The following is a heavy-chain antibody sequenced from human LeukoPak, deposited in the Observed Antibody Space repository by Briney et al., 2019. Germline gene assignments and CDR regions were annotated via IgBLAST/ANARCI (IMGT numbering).Heavy chain of an antibody. V-gene: IGHV4-34*01. J-gene: IGHJ4*02. CDR1: GGSFSGYY. CDR2: VNHSEST. CDR3: ARGLYYDSSGTYQP. Sequence: PSETLSLTCAVYGGSFSGYYWSWIRQPPGKGLEWIGEVNHSESTKCNPSLKSRVTISVDTSKNQFSLKLSSVSVADTAVYYCARGLYYDSSGTYQPWGQGTLVTVSS. D-gene: IGHD3-22*01.